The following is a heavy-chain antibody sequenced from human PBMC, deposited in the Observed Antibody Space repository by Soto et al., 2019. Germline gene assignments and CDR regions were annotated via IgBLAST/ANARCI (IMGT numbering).Heavy chain of an antibody. CDR3: AIDIIVIPGAKGLDY. V-gene: IGHV1-69*13. CDR2: IIPIFGTA. D-gene: IGHD2-2*01. J-gene: IGHJ4*02. Sequence: SVKVSCKASGGTFSSYAISWVRQAPGQGLEWMGGIIPIFGTANYAQKFQGRVTITADESTSTVYMELSSLRSEDTAVYYCAIDIIVIPGAKGLDYWGRGALVTVSS. CDR1: GGTFSSYA.